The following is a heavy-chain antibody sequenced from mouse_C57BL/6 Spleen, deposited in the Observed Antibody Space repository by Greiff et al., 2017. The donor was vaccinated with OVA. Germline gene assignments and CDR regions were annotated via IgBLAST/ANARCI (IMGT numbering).Heavy chain of an antibody. V-gene: IGHV5-9-1*02. Sequence: DVMLVESGEGLVKPGGSLKLSCAASGFTFSSYAMSWVRQTPEKRLEWVAYISSGGDYIYYADTVKGRFTISRDNARNTLYLQMSSLKSEDTAMYYCTRFYYDYDGFAYWGQGTLVTVSA. J-gene: IGHJ3*01. D-gene: IGHD2-4*01. CDR2: ISSGGDYI. CDR3: TRFYYDYDGFAY. CDR1: GFTFSSYA.